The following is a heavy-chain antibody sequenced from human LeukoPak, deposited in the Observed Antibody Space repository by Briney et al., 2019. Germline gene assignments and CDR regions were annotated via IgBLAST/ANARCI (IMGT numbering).Heavy chain of an antibody. V-gene: IGHV1-8*01. J-gene: IGHJ5*02. CDR3: AKGVGSGASNWFDP. Sequence: ASVKVSCKASGYTFTSYDINWVRQATGQGLEWMGWMNPNRGNTGYAQKFQGRVTMTRNTSISTAYMELSSLRSEDTAVYYCAKGVGSGASNWFDPWGQGTLVTVSS. CDR1: GYTFTSYD. D-gene: IGHD2-15*01. CDR2: MNPNRGNT.